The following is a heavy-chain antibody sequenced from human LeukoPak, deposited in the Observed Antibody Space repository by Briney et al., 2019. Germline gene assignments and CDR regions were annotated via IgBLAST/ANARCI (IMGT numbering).Heavy chain of an antibody. Sequence: GGSLRLSCAPSGFIFSHYAMHWVRQAPGKGLEWVAVISYDGSSKYYADSVKGRFTSSKDNSMNMLFLQMDSLSAEDTAVYYCTIGRGYDSLGYYFDYWGQGTVVTVSS. CDR3: TIGRGYDSLGYYFDY. J-gene: IGHJ4*02. V-gene: IGHV3-30*01. CDR2: ISYDGSSK. CDR1: GFIFSHYA. D-gene: IGHD5-12*01.